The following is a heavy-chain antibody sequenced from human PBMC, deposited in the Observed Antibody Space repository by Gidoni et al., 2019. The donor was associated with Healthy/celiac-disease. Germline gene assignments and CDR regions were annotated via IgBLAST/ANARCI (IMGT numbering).Heavy chain of an antibody. D-gene: IGHD4-17*01. J-gene: IGHJ3*02. V-gene: IGHV3-11*05. CDR2: IRSSSSYT. Sequence: QVQLVESGGGLVKPGGSLRLSCAASGFTFSDYYMRWIRQAPGKGLEWVSYIRSSSSYTNYADSVKGRFTISRDNAKNSLYLQMNSLRAEDTAVYYCARAKTTVTTYRDAGNDAFDIWGQGTMVTVSS. CDR3: ARAKTTVTTYRDAGNDAFDI. CDR1: GFTFSDYY.